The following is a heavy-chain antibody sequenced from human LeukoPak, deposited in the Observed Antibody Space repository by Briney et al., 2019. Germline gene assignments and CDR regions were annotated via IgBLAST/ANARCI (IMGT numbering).Heavy chain of an antibody. CDR2: ISYDGSNK. J-gene: IGHJ4*02. V-gene: IGHV3-30*18. Sequence: GRSLRLSCAASGFTFSSYGMHWVRQAPGKGLEWVAVISYDGSNKYYADSVKGRFTISRDNSKNTLYLQMNSLRAEDTAVYYCAKDPYGSGSSDTHFDYWGQGTLVTVSS. CDR1: GFTFSSYG. D-gene: IGHD3-10*01. CDR3: AKDPYGSGSSDTHFDY.